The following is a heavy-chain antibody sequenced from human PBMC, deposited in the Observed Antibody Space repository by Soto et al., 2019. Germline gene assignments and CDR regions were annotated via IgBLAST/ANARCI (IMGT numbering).Heavy chain of an antibody. CDR1: GGTFSSYA. V-gene: IGHV1-69*13. CDR3: ARRDIVGVVGATSYYYGMDV. Sequence: SVKVSCKASGGTFSSYAISWVRQAPGQGLEWMGGIIPIFGTANCAQKFQGRVTITADESTSTAYMELSSLRSEDTAVYYCARRDIVGVVGATSYYYGMDVWGQGTKVTFSS. J-gene: IGHJ6*02. D-gene: IGHD2-15*01. CDR2: IIPIFGTA.